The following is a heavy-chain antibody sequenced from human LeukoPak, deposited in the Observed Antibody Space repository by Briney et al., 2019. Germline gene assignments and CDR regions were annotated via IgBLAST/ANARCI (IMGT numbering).Heavy chain of an antibody. CDR3: ATKDSSDYHYGALDI. Sequence: SETLSLTCAVYSGSFSAYYWSWIRQTPGQGLEWIGEINHSGSTNYNPSLKSRVIIAVDSSKTQFSLKLTSVTAADTAVYYCATKDSSDYHYGALDIWGRGTKVTVS. V-gene: IGHV4-34*01. J-gene: IGHJ3*02. CDR2: INHSGST. D-gene: IGHD3-22*01. CDR1: SGSFSAYY.